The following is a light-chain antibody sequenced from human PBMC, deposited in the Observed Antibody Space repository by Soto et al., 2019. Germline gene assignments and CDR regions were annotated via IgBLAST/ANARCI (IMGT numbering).Light chain of an antibody. CDR1: QSVSSY. CDR3: QQRSNWPRT. J-gene: IGKJ1*01. CDR2: DAS. V-gene: IGKV3-11*01. Sequence: EIVLTPSPAPLSLSPGERATLSCRASQSVSSYLAWYQQKPGPAPRLLISDASNSAPGIPARFSGSGSGTDFTLTISSLEPEDFAVYYCQQRSNWPRTFGQGTKVEIK.